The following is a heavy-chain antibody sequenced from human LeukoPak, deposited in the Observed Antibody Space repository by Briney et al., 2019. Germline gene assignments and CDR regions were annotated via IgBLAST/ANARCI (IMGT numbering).Heavy chain of an antibody. D-gene: IGHD6-19*01. Sequence: SETVSLTCTVSGDSISGYYWSWIRQPPGKGLEWIGYIYSSGSTNYSPSLKSRVTMSIDTSKNQFSLKLTSVTAADTAIYYCARVKGWNSSGWYGFDYWGQGTLVTVSS. CDR1: GDSISGYY. CDR3: ARVKGWNSSGWYGFDY. J-gene: IGHJ4*02. CDR2: IYSSGST. V-gene: IGHV4-59*01.